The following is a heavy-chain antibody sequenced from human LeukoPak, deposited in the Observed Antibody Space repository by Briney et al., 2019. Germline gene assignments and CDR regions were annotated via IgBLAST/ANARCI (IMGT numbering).Heavy chain of an antibody. CDR2: IYNSGNT. J-gene: IGHJ4*02. CDR3: ARQTRYNYGPAFDF. D-gene: IGHD5-18*01. Sequence: SETLSLTCTVSGDSISSYSWSWIRQPPGKGLAWIGDIYNSGNTNYNPSLKSRVTMSVSTSKNQFSLSLSSVTAADTAVYYCARQTRYNYGPAFDFWGQGALVTVSS. CDR1: GDSISSYS. V-gene: IGHV4-59*08.